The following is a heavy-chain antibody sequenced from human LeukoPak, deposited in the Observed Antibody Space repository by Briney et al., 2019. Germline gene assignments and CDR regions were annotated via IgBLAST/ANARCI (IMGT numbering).Heavy chain of an antibody. CDR1: GFPFIEYS. J-gene: IGHJ4*02. Sequence: PGGSLRLSCTASGFPFIEYSMNWVRQAPWKGLEWISYIGIDSGNTKYADSVRGRFTISADKAKNSLYLQMNSLRVEDTAVYYCARDHNYAFDNWGQGTLVSVAS. D-gene: IGHD1-1*01. CDR3: ARDHNYAFDN. V-gene: IGHV3-48*01. CDR2: IGIDSGNT.